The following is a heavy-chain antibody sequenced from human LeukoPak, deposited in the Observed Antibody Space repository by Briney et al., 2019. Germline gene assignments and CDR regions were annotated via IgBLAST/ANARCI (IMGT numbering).Heavy chain of an antibody. CDR3: ARETTGSYYHYYYMDV. V-gene: IGHV4-61*01. Sequence: PSETLSLTCSVSGGSLNSVRFYWGWIRQPPGKGLEWIGYIYYSGSTNYNPSLKSRVTISVDTSKNQFSLKLSSVTAADTAVYYCARETTGSYYHYYYMDVWGKGTTVTVSS. CDR2: IYYSGST. CDR1: GGSLNSVRFY. J-gene: IGHJ6*03. D-gene: IGHD1-1*01.